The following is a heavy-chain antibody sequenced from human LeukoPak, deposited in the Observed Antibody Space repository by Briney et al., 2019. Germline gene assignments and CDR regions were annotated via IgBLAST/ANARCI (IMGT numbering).Heavy chain of an antibody. J-gene: IGHJ4*02. D-gene: IGHD3-22*01. CDR2: IYYSGRT. V-gene: IGHV4-39*01. CDR3: ARKRYDDPYFFDY. CDR1: GGSISSSPYY. Sequence: SETLSLTCTVSGGSISSSPYYWGWIRQPPGKGLEWIGTIYYSGRTYYNPTLKSRVTISVDTSKNQFSLKLSSVTAADTAVYYCARKRYDDPYFFDYWGQGTLVTVSS.